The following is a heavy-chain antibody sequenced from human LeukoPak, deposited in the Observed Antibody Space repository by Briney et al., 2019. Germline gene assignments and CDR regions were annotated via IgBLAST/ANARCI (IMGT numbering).Heavy chain of an antibody. Sequence: GGSLRLSCAASGLTVSSYSMNWVRQAPGKGLEWVSYISSSSSTIYYADSVKGRFTISRDNPTNSLYLQINSLRAEDTALYYCGRLARNAWYAVDYWGQGTLVTVSS. CDR1: GLTVSSYS. CDR2: ISSSSSTI. D-gene: IGHD6-19*01. V-gene: IGHV3-48*04. J-gene: IGHJ4*02. CDR3: GRLARNAWYAVDY.